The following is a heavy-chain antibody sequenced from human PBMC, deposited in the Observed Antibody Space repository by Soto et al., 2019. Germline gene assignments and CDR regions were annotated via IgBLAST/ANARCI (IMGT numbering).Heavy chain of an antibody. CDR3: ASSGDIAVAGKGRGNYYYYYGMDV. V-gene: IGHV1-3*01. CDR2: INAGNGNT. D-gene: IGHD6-19*01. CDR1: GYTFTNYA. J-gene: IGHJ6*02. Sequence: GASVKVSCKASGYTFTNYAMHWVRQAPGQRLEWMGWINAGNGNTKYSQKFQGRVTITRDTSASTAYMELSSLRSEDTAVYYCASSGDIAVAGKGRGNYYYYYGMDVWGQGTTVTVSS.